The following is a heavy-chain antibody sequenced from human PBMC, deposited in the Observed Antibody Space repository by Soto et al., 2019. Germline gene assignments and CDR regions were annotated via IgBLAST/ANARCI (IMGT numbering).Heavy chain of an antibody. CDR1: GYSFTSYW. CDR2: IYPGDSDT. J-gene: IGHJ6*02. V-gene: IGHV5-51*01. Sequence: GESLKISCKGSGYSFTSYWIGWVRQMPGKGLEWMGIIYPGDSDTRYSPSFQGQVTISADKSISTASLQWSSLKASDTAMYYCARQLERYCSSTSCYYYYYGMDVWGQGTTVTVSS. D-gene: IGHD2-2*01. CDR3: ARQLERYCSSTSCYYYYYGMDV.